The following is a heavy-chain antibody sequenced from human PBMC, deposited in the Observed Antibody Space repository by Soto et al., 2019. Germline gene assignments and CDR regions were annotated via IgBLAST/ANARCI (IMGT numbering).Heavy chain of an antibody. CDR2: ISYDGSNK. J-gene: IGHJ6*02. Sequence: GGSLRLSCAASGFTFSSYGMHWVRQAPGKGLEWVAVISYDGSNKYYADSVKGRFTISRDNSKNTLYLQMNSLRAEDTAVYYCAKDRNTVVTWHYYYGMDVWGQGTTVTVS. V-gene: IGHV3-30*18. CDR1: GFTFSSYG. D-gene: IGHD2-21*02. CDR3: AKDRNTVVTWHYYYGMDV.